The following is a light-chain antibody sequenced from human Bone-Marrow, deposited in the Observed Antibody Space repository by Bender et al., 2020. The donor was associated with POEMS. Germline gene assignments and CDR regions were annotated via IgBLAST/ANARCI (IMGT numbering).Light chain of an antibody. J-gene: IGLJ2*01. CDR1: DLGDKY. CDR2: QDT. Sequence: SYEVTQPLSVSVSPGQTASITCSGDDLGDKYVAWYQQKPGQSPVLVIYQDTKRPSGIPERFSGSNSGNTATLTISGTQAMDKDDYYCQSWDTYSVIFGAGTKLTVL. CDR3: QSWDTYSVI. V-gene: IGLV3-1*01.